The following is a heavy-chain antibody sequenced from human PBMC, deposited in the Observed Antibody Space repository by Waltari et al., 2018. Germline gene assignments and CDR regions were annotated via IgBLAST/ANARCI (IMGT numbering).Heavy chain of an antibody. CDR2: IWFDGSDK. CDR1: GFTFSNFG. J-gene: IGHJ4*02. CDR3: AKDAFGNTYLDF. V-gene: IGHV3-30*02. D-gene: IGHD2-2*02. Sequence: QVNLVESGGGVVQPGGSLRPCCATSGFTFSNFGMHWVRQAPGKGLEWVALIWFDGSDKFYADSVRGRFTISRDNSARTLYLDMDSLRLDDTAMYYCAKDAFGNTYLDFWGQGTLVTVSS.